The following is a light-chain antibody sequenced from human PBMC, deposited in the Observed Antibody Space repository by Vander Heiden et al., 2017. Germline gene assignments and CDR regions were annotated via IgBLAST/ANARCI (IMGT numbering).Light chain of an antibody. Sequence: EIVLTQSPGTLSLSLGERATLSCRASQSVSSNSLAWYQQKPGQAPRLLIYDASTRATDIPDRFSGSGSGTDFTLTITKLEPEDFAVYYCQQYGSSPQYTFGQRTKLEIK. J-gene: IGKJ2*01. CDR1: QSVSSNS. CDR3: QQYGSSPQYT. V-gene: IGKV3-20*01. CDR2: DAS.